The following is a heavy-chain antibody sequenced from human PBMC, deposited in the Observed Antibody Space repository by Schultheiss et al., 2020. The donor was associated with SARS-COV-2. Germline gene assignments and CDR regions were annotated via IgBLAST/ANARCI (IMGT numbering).Heavy chain of an antibody. V-gene: IGHV3-9*01. CDR1: GFTFDDYA. J-gene: IGHJ4*02. D-gene: IGHD6-13*01. CDR2: ISWNSGSI. CDR3: AKSTLAAAGPYYFDY. Sequence: SLKISCAASGFTFDDYAMHWVRQAPGKGLEWVSGISWNSGSIGYADSVKGRFTISRDNAKNSLYLQMNSLRAEDTALYYCAKSTLAAAGPYYFDYWGQGTLVTVSS.